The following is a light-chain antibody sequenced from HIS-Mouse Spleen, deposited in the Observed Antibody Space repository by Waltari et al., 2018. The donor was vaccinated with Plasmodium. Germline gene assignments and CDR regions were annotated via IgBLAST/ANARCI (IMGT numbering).Light chain of an antibody. V-gene: IGKV1-39*01. CDR2: AAS. CDR3: QQNYNTWT. J-gene: IGKJ1*01. CDR1: PSISSY. Sequence: IQMTQSPSSLSASVGDRVTITCRASPSISSYLNWYQQKPGKAPKLLIYAASSLQSGVPSRFSGSGSGTDFTLTISSLQPEDFATYYCQQNYNTWTFGQGTKVEIK.